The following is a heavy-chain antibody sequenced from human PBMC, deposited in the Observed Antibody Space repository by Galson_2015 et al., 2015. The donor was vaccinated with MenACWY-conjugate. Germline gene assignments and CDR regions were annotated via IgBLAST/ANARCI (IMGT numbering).Heavy chain of an antibody. Sequence: SLRLSCAASGFTFRNYAMSWVRQAPGKGLEWVSTISDGGGATYYPDSVKGRFTISRDNSKNTLSLQMNSLSVEDTAVYYCAKGRHPVIPATRVTDVWGPGTTVTVSS. CDR1: GFTFRNYA. CDR3: AKGRHPVIPATRVTDV. D-gene: IGHD3-16*02. CDR2: ISDGGGAT. J-gene: IGHJ6*02. V-gene: IGHV3-23*01.